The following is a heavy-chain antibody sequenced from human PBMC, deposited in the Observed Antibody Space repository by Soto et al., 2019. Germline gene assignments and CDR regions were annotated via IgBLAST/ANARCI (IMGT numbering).Heavy chain of an antibody. CDR1: GFTFSNYW. CDR3: VRDSHGDY. V-gene: IGHV3-74*01. Sequence: EVQLVESGGGLVQPGGSLRLSCAGSGFTFSNYWMHWVRQAPGKGLEWVSRIDHDGPTDYADSVRGRFTISRDNADNTLYLQMNSLRPEDTAVYSCVRDSHGDYWGQGTRVTVSS. J-gene: IGHJ4*02. CDR2: IDHDGPT.